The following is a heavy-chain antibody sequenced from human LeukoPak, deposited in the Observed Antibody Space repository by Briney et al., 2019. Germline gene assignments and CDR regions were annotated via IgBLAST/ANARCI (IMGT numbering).Heavy chain of an antibody. CDR3: ARDLWIIRRWAVVVIGY. CDR2: MNPNSGNT. V-gene: IGHV1-8*01. CDR1: GYTFTSYD. D-gene: IGHD2-21*01. Sequence: ASVKVSCKASGYTFTSYDINWVRQATGRGLEWMGWMNPNSGNTGYAQKFQGRVTMTRNTSTSTAYMELSSLRSEDTAVYYCARDLWIIRRWAVVVIGYWGQGTLVTVSS. J-gene: IGHJ4*02.